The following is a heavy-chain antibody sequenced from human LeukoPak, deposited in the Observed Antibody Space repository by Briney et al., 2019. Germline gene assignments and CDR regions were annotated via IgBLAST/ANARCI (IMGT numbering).Heavy chain of an antibody. V-gene: IGHV1-24*01. CDR3: ATDREVVTFPRLGMDV. J-gene: IGHJ6*02. CDR2: FDPEDGET. D-gene: IGHD4-23*01. Sequence: GASVKVSCKVSGFTLTELSMHWVRQAPGKGLEWMGGFDPEDGETIYAQKFQGRVTTTEDTSTDTAYMELSSLRSEDTAVYYCATDREVVTFPRLGMDVWGQGTTVTVSS. CDR1: GFTLTELS.